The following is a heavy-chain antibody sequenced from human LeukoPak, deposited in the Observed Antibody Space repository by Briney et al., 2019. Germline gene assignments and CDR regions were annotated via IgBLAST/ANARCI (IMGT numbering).Heavy chain of an antibody. Sequence: APVKVSCKVSGYTLTELSMHWVRQAPGKGLEWMGGFDPEDGETIYAQKFQGRVTMTEDTSTDTAYMELSSLRSEDTAVYYCATGTDSSRQFDPWGQGTLVTVSS. CDR3: ATGTDSSRQFDP. V-gene: IGHV1-24*01. CDR1: GYTLTELS. D-gene: IGHD6-13*01. J-gene: IGHJ5*02. CDR2: FDPEDGET.